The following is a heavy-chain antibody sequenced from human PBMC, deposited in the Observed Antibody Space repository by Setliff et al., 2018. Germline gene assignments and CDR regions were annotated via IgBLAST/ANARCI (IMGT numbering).Heavy chain of an antibody. CDR3: ARLSYYGSGSYYDFDS. D-gene: IGHD3-10*01. Sequence: LSLTCTVSGGSISSDTYYWGWIRQPPGKGLEWIGSIFHSGSTYYSPSLKSRVTISVDTSKDQFSLKLTSVTAADTAVYYCARLSYYGSGSYYDFDSWGQGTLVTVSS. CDR1: GGSISSDTYY. V-gene: IGHV4-39*01. J-gene: IGHJ4*02. CDR2: IFHSGST.